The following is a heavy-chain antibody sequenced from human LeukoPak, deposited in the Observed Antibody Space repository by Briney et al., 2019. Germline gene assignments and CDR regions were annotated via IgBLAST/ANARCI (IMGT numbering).Heavy chain of an antibody. CDR1: GFTFSRYW. D-gene: IGHD6-19*01. CDR2: INSDGRST. CDR3: ARPTDSSGWSSIEY. Sequence: GSLPLSCAASGFTFSRYWMHWVRQAPGKGLVWVSRINSDGRSTNYADSVKGRFTISRDNAKNTLYLQMNSLRAEDTAVYYCARPTDSSGWSSIEYWGQGTLVTVSS. J-gene: IGHJ4*02. V-gene: IGHV3-74*01.